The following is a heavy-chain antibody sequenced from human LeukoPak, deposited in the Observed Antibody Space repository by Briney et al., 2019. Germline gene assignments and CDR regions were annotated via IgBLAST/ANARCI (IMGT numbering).Heavy chain of an antibody. D-gene: IGHD1-26*01. V-gene: IGHV1-24*01. CDR1: GYTLTELS. CDR2: FDPEDGET. CDR3: ATDLEWELHRGDAFDI. Sequence: RASVTVSCTVSGYTLTELSMHWVRQAPGKGLEWMGGFDPEDGETIYAQKFQGRVTMTEDTPTDTAYMELSSLRSEDTAVYYCATDLEWELHRGDAFDIWGQGQWSPSLQ. J-gene: IGHJ3*02.